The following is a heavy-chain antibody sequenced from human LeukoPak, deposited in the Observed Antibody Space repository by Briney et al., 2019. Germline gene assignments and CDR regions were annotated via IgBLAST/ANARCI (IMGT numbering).Heavy chain of an antibody. V-gene: IGHV3-15*01. J-gene: IGHJ3*01. CDR3: ATGNLGN. CDR1: GFTFSNAW. CDR2: IKSKTNGGTT. D-gene: IGHD3-16*01. Sequence: GGSLRLSCAASGFTFSNAWMSWVRQAPGKGLEWVGCIKSKTNGGTTDYAAPVKGRFTISRDDSKNTLYLQMNSLKTEDTAMYYCATGNLGNCGQGTMVTVSS.